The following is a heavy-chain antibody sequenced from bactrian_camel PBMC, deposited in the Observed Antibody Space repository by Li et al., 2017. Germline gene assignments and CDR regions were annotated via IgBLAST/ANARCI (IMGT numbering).Heavy chain of an antibody. CDR2: IDSDGRT. D-gene: IGHD3*01. V-gene: IGHV3S53*01. J-gene: IGHJ6*01. CDR1: VNSNNLNC. Sequence: QLVEFGGGLVQAGGSLNLSCAATVNSNNLNCMGWFRQAPGKEREGVARIDSDGRTSYADSVKGRFTISQDSAKNTLYLQMTTSNLMTPACTTVRSLLVLVPASPAKFKTLITGARGPRSPSP. CDR3: RSLLVLVPASPAKFKTLIT.